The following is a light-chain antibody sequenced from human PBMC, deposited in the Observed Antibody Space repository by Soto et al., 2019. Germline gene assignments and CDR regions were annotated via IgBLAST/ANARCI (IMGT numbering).Light chain of an antibody. CDR3: QQYEAVVT. Sequence: EIVLPQSPATLSLSPGARATLSCRASQSVGYHLAWYQQKPGQAPRLLLYDASNRATGSPARFSGSGSGTDCTLTISRREPEDVAVYDGQQYEAVVTFGQGTKVEI. CDR2: DAS. J-gene: IGKJ1*01. CDR1: QSVGYH. V-gene: IGKV3-11*01.